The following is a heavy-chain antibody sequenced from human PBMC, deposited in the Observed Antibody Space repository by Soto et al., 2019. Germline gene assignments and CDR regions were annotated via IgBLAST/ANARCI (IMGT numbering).Heavy chain of an antibody. CDR1: GFTFSSYG. V-gene: IGHV3-30*18. CDR2: ISYDGSNK. CDR3: AKDPLSGIAAAIGWFDP. J-gene: IGHJ5*02. Sequence: QVQLVESGGGVVQPGRSLRLSCAASGFTFSSYGMHWVRQAPGKGLEWVAVISYDGSNKYYADSVKGRFTISGDNSKNTLYLQMNSLRAEDTAVYYCAKDPLSGIAAAIGWFDPWGQGTLVTVSS. D-gene: IGHD6-13*01.